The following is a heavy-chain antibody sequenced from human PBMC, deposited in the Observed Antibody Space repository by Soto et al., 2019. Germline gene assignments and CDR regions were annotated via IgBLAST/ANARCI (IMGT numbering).Heavy chain of an antibody. CDR3: ARNGALAY. V-gene: IGHV4-30-4*01. Sequence: QVQLQESGPGLVKPSQTLSLTCTVSGGSISSGDYYWSWIRQPPGKGLEWIGYILYSGTTNYNPSLESGLTISVDTSKNQFSLKLTSVTAADTAVYYCARNGALAYWGRGTLVTVSS. J-gene: IGHJ4*02. CDR2: ILYSGTT. CDR1: GGSISSGDYY. D-gene: IGHD2-8*01.